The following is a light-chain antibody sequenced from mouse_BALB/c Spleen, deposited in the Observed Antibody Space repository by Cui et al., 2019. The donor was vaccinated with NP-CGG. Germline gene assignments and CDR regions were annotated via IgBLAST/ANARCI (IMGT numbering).Light chain of an antibody. V-gene: IGLV1*01. J-gene: IGLJ1*01. Sequence: QAVVTQESALTTSPAETVTHTCRSSIGAVTTSNYANWVQEKPDHLFTGLIGGTNNRAPGVPARFSGSLIGDKAALTITGAQTEDEAIYFCALWYSNHWVFGGGTKLTVL. CDR1: IGAVTTSNY. CDR3: ALWYSNHWV. CDR2: GTN.